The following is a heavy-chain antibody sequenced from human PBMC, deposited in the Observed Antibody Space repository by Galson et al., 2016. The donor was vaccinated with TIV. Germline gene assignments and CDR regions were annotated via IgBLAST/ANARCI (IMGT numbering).Heavy chain of an antibody. CDR3: AKDRNTAMDTYYWYYGMDV. CDR2: IIPLFSTA. V-gene: IGHV1-69*13. Sequence: SVKVSCKASGGSFSSHVFSWVRQATGQGLEWMGGIIPLFSTADYAQKFRGRVTITAAEYTSTAYMELSRLRSEDTAIYYCAKDRNTAMDTYYWYYGMDVWGQGTTVTVSS. J-gene: IGHJ6*02. D-gene: IGHD5-18*01. CDR1: GGSFSSHV.